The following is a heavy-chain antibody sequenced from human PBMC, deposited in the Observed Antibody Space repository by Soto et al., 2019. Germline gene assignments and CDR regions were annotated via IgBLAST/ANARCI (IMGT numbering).Heavy chain of an antibody. CDR2: IIPILGIA. V-gene: IGHV1-69*02. D-gene: IGHD6-19*01. Sequence: QVQLVQSGAEVKKPGSSVKVSCKASGGTFSSSTISWVRQAPGQGLEWMGRIIPILGIANYAQKFQGRVTITADKSTSTAYMELSCLRSEDTAVYYCARTDSSGPPDYLGQGTLVTVSS. CDR1: GGTFSSST. CDR3: ARTDSSGPPDY. J-gene: IGHJ4*02.